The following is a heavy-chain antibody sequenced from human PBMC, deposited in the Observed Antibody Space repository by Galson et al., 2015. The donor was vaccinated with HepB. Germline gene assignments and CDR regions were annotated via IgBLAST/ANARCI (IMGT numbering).Heavy chain of an antibody. V-gene: IGHV1-69*01. Sequence: SCAASGFTFSNYGMHWVRQAPGQGLEWMGGIIPIFGTANYAQKFQGRVTITADESTSTAYMELSSLRSEDTAVYYCAKVRLRIWYYDSSGGAFDIWGQGTMVTVSS. D-gene: IGHD3-22*01. J-gene: IGHJ3*02. CDR3: AKVRLRIWYYDSSGGAFDI. CDR2: IIPIFGTA. CDR1: GFTFSNYG.